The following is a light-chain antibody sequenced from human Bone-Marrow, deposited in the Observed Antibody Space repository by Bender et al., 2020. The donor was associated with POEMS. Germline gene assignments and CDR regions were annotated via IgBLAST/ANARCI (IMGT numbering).Light chain of an antibody. CDR2: EGS. V-gene: IGLV2-23*01. CDR1: NSDV. J-gene: IGLJ2*01. Sequence: QSALTQPASVSGSPGQSITISCTGSNSDVVSWYQQYPGKVPKLMIYEGSKRPSGVSHRFSGSKYGNTASLTISGLQPEDEADYYCCAYAGSVVVFGGGTKLTVL. CDR3: CAYAGSVVV.